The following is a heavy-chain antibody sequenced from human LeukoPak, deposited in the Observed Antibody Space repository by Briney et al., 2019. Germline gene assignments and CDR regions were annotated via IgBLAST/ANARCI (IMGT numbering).Heavy chain of an antibody. J-gene: IGHJ4*02. CDR3: ARGSNSGSFRPDF. CDR2: IRASDSST. V-gene: IGHV3-23*01. D-gene: IGHD1-26*01. Sequence: GGSLRLSCAASGFTFVSHAMSWVRQAPGKGLEWVSGIRASDSSTYYADSVKGRFTSSRDNSKNTLYLQMNSLRAEDTAVYYCARGSNSGSFRPDFWGQGTLVTVSS. CDR1: GFTFVSHA.